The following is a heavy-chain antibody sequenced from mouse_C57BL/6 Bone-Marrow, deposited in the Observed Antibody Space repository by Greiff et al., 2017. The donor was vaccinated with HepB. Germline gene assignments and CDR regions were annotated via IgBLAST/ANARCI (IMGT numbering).Heavy chain of an antibody. CDR1: GYSITSGYY. CDR3: ARVEYGRFAY. J-gene: IGHJ3*01. Sequence: ESGPGLVKPSQSLSLTCSVTGYSITSGYYWNWIRQFQGNKLEWMGYISYDGSNNYNPSLKNRISITRDTSKKQFFLKLTSVTTEDTATYYCARVEYGRFAYWGQGTLVTVSA. V-gene: IGHV3-6*01. CDR2: ISYDGSN. D-gene: IGHD2-1*01.